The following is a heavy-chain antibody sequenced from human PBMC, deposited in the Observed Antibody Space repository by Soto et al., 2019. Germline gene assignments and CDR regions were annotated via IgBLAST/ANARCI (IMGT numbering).Heavy chain of an antibody. CDR1: GFTFSSYG. CDR3: AKYSSGWRYYFDY. V-gene: IGHV3-33*06. D-gene: IGHD6-19*01. CDR2: IWYDGSNK. Sequence: PGGSLRLSCAASGFTFSSYGMHWVRQAPGKGLEWVAVIWYDGSNKYYADPVKGRFIISRDNSKNALYLQMNSLRAEDTAVYYCAKYSSGWRYYFDYCGQGTLVTVSS. J-gene: IGHJ4*02.